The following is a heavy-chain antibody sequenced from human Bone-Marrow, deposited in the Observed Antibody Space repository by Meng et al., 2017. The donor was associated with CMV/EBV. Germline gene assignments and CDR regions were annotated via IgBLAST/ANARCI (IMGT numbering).Heavy chain of an antibody. Sequence: SETLSLPCTVSGGSISSGGYYWSWIRQHPGKGLEWIGYIYYSGSTYYNPSLKSRVTISVDTSKNQFSLKLSSVTAADTAVYYCARDNTGWGEGYFDYWGQGTLVTVSS. CDR2: IYYSGST. J-gene: IGHJ4*02. CDR1: GGSISSGGYY. CDR3: ARDNTGWGEGYFDY. D-gene: IGHD7-27*01. V-gene: IGHV4-31*03.